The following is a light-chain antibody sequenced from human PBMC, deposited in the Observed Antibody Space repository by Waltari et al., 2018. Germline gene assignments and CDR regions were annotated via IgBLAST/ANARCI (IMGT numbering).Light chain of an antibody. CDR2: STN. CDR1: SGSLSTTSY. Sequence: QTVVTQEPSFSVSPGGTVTLTCGLSSGSLSTTSYPSWYQQTPGQAPRTLIYSTNTRASGVPDRFSGSILGNKAALTITGAQAEDESDYYCVLYVGSGIRVFGGGTKLTVL. CDR3: VLYVGSGIRV. J-gene: IGLJ3*02. V-gene: IGLV8-61*01.